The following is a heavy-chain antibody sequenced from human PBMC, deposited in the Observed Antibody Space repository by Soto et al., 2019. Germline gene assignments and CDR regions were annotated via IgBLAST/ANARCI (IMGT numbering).Heavy chain of an antibody. V-gene: IGHV4-39*01. CDR1: GGSISSSSYY. J-gene: IGHJ6*02. D-gene: IGHD3-10*01. CDR2: IYYSGST. Sequence: SETLSLTCTVSGGSISSSSYYWGWIRQPPGKGLEWIGSIYYSGSTYYNPSLKSRVTISVDTSKNQFSLKLSSVTAADTAVYYCARVPSYGSGSFKNYYYYGMDVWGQGTTVTVSS. CDR3: ARVPSYGSGSFKNYYYYGMDV.